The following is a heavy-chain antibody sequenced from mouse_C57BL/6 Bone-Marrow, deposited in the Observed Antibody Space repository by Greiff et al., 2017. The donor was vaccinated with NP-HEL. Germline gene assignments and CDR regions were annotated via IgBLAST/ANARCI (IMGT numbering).Heavy chain of an antibody. J-gene: IGHJ4*01. CDR3: ARWGLRRDYYAMDY. CDR1: GYTFTSYG. Sequence: LQESGAELARPGASVKLSCKASGYTFTSYGISWVKQRTGQGLEWIGEIYPRSGTTYYNEKFKGKATLTADKSSSTAYMELRSLTSEDSAVYFCARWGLRRDYYAMDYWGQGTSVTVSS. V-gene: IGHV1-81*01. D-gene: IGHD2-4*01. CDR2: IYPRSGTT.